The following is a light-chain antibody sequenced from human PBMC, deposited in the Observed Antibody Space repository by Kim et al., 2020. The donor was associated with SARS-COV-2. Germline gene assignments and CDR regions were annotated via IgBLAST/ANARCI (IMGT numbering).Light chain of an antibody. CDR2: GAS. J-gene: IGKJ1*01. CDR1: QCISEY. CDR3: QKYNSATRT. Sequence: ASVGDSVTITCRASQCISEYLAWYQQRPGKVPKLLIYGASVLQSGAPSRFSVSGSGTVFTLTISRLQPEDVGTYYCQKYNSATRTFGQGTKVDIK. V-gene: IGKV1-27*01.